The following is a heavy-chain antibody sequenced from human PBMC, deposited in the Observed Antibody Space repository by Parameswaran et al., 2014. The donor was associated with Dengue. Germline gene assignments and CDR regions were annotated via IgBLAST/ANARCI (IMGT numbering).Heavy chain of an antibody. CDR1: GYTFTSYY. CDR3: ARAYPEYDYVWGSYRRSFYFDY. D-gene: IGHD3-16*02. V-gene: IGHV1-46*01. J-gene: IGHJ4*02. Sequence: PGASVKVSCKASGYTFTSYYMHWVRQAPGQGLEWMGIINPSGGSTSYAQKFQGRVTMTRDTSTSTVYMELSSLRSEDTAVYYCARAYPEYDYVWGSYRRSFYFDYWGQGTLVTVSS. CDR2: INPSGGST.